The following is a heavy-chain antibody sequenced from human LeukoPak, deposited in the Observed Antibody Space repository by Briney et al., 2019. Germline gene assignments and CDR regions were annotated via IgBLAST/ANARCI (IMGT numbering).Heavy chain of an antibody. J-gene: IGHJ4*02. Sequence: SETLSLTCAVYGGSFSGYYWSWIRLPPGKGLEWIGEINHSGSTNYNPSLKSRVTISVDTSKNQFSLKLSSVTAADTAVYYCAREKERYSDYWGQGALVTVSS. CDR2: INHSGST. CDR3: AREKERYSDY. V-gene: IGHV4-34*01. D-gene: IGHD5-18*01. CDR1: GGSFSGYY.